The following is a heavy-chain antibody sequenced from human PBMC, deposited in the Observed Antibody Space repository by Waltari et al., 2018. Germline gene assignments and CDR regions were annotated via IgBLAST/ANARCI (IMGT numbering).Heavy chain of an antibody. Sequence: PLQESGPGLVEPSGSLSLSCAVTADSVTSANWWSWVRQSPQRGLEWIGQVLSTGKTNYSPSFASRVTMSLDASNSQLSLKVTSATAADTAVYYCARDRGRGLYLDVWGPGTLVTVSP. D-gene: IGHD2-15*01. V-gene: IGHV4-4*02. J-gene: IGHJ4*02. CDR2: VLSTGKT. CDR3: ARDRGRGLYLDV. CDR1: ADSVTSANW.